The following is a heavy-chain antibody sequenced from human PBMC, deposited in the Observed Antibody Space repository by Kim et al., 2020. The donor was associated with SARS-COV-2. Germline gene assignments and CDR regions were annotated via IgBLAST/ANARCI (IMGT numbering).Heavy chain of an antibody. J-gene: IGHJ4*02. Sequence: KYNPPLQGRVTLSVDTSKNQFSLKLTAGTAADTAVYYCARRSASAGVDWWGQGTPVTVSS. CDR3: ARRSASAGVDW. V-gene: IGHV4-34*01. D-gene: IGHD1-1*01.